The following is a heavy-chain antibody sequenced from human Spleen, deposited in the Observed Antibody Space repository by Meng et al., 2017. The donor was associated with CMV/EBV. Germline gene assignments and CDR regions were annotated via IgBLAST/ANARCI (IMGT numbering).Heavy chain of an antibody. D-gene: IGHD3-16*02. Sequence: QITLQESGPTVVRPKQTLTLTCTVSGFSLSSNTVGVGWIRQAPGKALEWLALIYWDDDDRYSPSLRSRLTVTKDTSKNQVVLTMTNMEPLDTGTYFCAHSIEGPRFFDYWGQGILATVPS. CDR2: IYWDDDD. J-gene: IGHJ4*02. V-gene: IGHV2-5*02. CDR1: GFSLSSNTVG. CDR3: AHSIEGPRFFDY.